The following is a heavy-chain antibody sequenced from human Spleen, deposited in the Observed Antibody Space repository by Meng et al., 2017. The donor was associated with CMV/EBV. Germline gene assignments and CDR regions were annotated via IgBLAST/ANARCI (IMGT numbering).Heavy chain of an antibody. J-gene: IGHJ6*02. Sequence: GGSLRLSCAASGFTFHDYTMHWVRQAPGKGLEWVSLITWDGVSTYYEDSVKGRFTISRDNAKNSLYLQMNSLRDEDTALYYCARVPYQLLPTYYDYGMDVWGQGTTVTVSS. D-gene: IGHD2-2*01. CDR1: GFTFHDYT. CDR3: ARVPYQLLPTYYDYGMDV. CDR2: ITWDGVST. V-gene: IGHV3-43*01.